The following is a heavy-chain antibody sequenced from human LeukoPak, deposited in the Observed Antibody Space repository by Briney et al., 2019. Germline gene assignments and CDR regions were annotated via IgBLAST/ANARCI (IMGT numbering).Heavy chain of an antibody. V-gene: IGHV1-69*04. CDR2: IIPILGIA. Sequence: EASVKVSCKASGGTFSSYAISWVRQAPGQGLEWMGRIIPILGIANYAQKFQGWVTMTRDTSISTAYMELSRLRSDDTAVYYCARLTMDQSRVAFDIWGQGTMVTVSS. CDR1: GGTFSSYA. J-gene: IGHJ3*02. CDR3: ARLTMDQSRVAFDI. D-gene: IGHD5-24*01.